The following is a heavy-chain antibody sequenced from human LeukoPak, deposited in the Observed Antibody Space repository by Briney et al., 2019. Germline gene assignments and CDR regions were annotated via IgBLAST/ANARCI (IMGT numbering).Heavy chain of an antibody. CDR3: ARERVAEFDP. CDR1: GFTFSNHW. Sequence: SGGSLRLSCVASGFTFSNHWMNWVRQAPGKGLVWVSRLNSDGSGIFYADFVKGRFTISRDKAKNTLFLQMNSLRAEETAVYYCARERVAEFDPWGQGPLATVSS. CDR2: LNSDGSGI. V-gene: IGHV3-74*01. J-gene: IGHJ5*02.